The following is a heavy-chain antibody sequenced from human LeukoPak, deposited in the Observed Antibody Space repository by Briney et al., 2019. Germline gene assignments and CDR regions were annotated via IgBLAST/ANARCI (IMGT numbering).Heavy chain of an antibody. D-gene: IGHD6-13*01. Sequence: ASVKVSCKASGYTFTRYYMHWVRQAPGQGIEWMGRINPNSGGTNYAQKFQGRVTMTRDTSISTAYMELSRLRSDDTAVYYCASVYSSSGSGDYWGQGTLGTVSS. V-gene: IGHV1-2*06. CDR2: INPNSGGT. CDR3: ASVYSSSGSGDY. CDR1: GYTFTRYY. J-gene: IGHJ4*02.